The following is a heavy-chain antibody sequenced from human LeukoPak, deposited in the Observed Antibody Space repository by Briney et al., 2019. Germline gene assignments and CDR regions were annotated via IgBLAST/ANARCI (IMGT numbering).Heavy chain of an antibody. CDR1: GFIFSSYW. CDR2: ISSSSSYI. V-gene: IGHV3-21*01. CDR3: AGLGSSYFDY. Sequence: PGGSLRLSCAASGFIFSSYWMNWVRQAPGKGLEWVSSISSSSSYIYYAVSVKGRFTISRDNAKNSLYLQMNSLRAEDTAVYYCAGLGSSYFDYWGQGTLVTVSS. J-gene: IGHJ4*02. D-gene: IGHD7-27*01.